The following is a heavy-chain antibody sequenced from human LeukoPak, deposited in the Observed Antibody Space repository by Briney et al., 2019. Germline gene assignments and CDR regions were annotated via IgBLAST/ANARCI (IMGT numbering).Heavy chain of an antibody. V-gene: IGHV3-33*01. CDR3: SRGTAYGTYADK. Sequence: GGSLRLSCAASGFIFTTFGMHWVRQAPGKGLEWVAVIWYDGSKTFYADSVKGRFTISRDNSDYTLYLQMNSLRAEDTAVYYCSRGTAYGTYADKWGQGTLVTVSS. D-gene: IGHD4-17*01. J-gene: IGHJ4*02. CDR1: GFIFTTFG. CDR2: IWYDGSKT.